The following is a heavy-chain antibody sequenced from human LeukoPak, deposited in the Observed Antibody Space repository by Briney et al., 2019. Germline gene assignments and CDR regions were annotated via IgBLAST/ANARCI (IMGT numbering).Heavy chain of an antibody. CDR2: IYHSGST. D-gene: IGHD3-9*01. V-gene: IGHV4-38-2*02. J-gene: IGHJ5*02. CDR3: ARDSYDILTGYFFWFDP. CDR1: GYSISSGYY. Sequence: SETLSLTCTVSGYSISSGYYWGWIRQPPGKGLEWIGSIYHSGSTYYNPSLKSRVTMSVDTSKNQFSLKLSSVTAADTAVYYCARDSYDILTGYFFWFDPWGQGTLVTVSS.